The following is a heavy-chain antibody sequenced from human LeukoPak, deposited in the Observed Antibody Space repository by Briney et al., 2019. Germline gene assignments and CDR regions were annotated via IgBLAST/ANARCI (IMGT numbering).Heavy chain of an antibody. CDR2: SSGSGGST. D-gene: IGHD1-26*01. CDR3: AKWEGVFYSYYYMDV. V-gene: IGHV3-23*01. CDR1: GSTFTVYA. Sequence: PGGSLRLSCAASGSTFTVYAMSWVRQAPGKGLEWVSGSSGSGGSTYYADSVKGRFTISRDNSKNTLYLQMDSLGAENTAVYYSAKWEGVFYSYYYMDVWGKGTTVTVSS. J-gene: IGHJ6*03.